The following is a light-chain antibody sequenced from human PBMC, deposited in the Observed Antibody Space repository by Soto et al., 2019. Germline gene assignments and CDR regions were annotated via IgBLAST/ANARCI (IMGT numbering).Light chain of an antibody. CDR3: QQSHSAWT. CDR1: QSISSF. V-gene: IGKV1-39*01. J-gene: IGKJ1*01. CDR2: DAS. Sequence: DIQMTQSPSSLTASVGDRVTLTCRASQSISSFLNWYQQKPGQAPNVLIYDASSLQTGVPSRLSGSRAETDFTLTISSRQPEDSTNYYCQQSHSAWTFGQGTKVEL.